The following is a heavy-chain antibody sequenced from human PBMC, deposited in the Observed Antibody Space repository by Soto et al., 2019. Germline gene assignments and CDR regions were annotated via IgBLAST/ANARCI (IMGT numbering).Heavy chain of an antibody. D-gene: IGHD3-3*01. CDR2: VYYGGST. Sequence: QVQLQESGPGLVKSSETLSLTCTVSGDSIRSYYWTWIRQPPGRGLVWIGHVYYGGSTNYNPYLQSRVTRSLDTSKNQFSLRLTSMTAADTAVYYCAGEGALATFGVVWGQGTRVTVSS. V-gene: IGHV4-59*01. CDR1: GDSIRSYY. CDR3: AGEGALATFGVV. J-gene: IGHJ4*02.